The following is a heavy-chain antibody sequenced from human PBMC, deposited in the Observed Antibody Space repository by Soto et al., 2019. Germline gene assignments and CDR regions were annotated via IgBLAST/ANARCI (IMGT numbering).Heavy chain of an antibody. CDR3: ARTIHSSGWYRYFDY. Sequence: GASVKVSCKASGGTFSSSSISWVRQAPGQGLEWMGGIIPIFGTANYTQKFQGRVTITADESTSTAYMDPVDTATYYCARTIHSSGWYRYFDYWGQGTLVTVSS. V-gene: IGHV1-69*13. CDR2: IIPIFGTA. J-gene: IGHJ4*02. D-gene: IGHD6-19*01. CDR1: GGTFSSSS.